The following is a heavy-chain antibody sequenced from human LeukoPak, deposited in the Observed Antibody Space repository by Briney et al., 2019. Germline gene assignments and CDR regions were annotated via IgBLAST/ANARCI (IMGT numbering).Heavy chain of an antibody. J-gene: IGHJ4*02. D-gene: IGHD3-10*01. CDR3: ANLLLWFGESGFDY. Sequence: GGSLRLSCAASGFTFSSYAMSWVRQAPGKGLEWVPAISGSGGSTYYADSVKGRFTISRDNSKNTLYLQMNSLRAEDTAVYYCANLLLWFGESGFDYWGQGTLVTVSS. V-gene: IGHV3-23*01. CDR1: GFTFSSYA. CDR2: ISGSGGST.